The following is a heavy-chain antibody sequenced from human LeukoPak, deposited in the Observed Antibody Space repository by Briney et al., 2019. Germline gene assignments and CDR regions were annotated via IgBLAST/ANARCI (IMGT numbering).Heavy chain of an antibody. CDR3: ARGAGSY. CDR1: GGSFSGYY. CDR2: INHSGST. D-gene: IGHD3-10*01. Sequence: SETLSLACAVDGGSFSGYYWSWIRQPPGKGLGWIAEINHSGSTNSKPLRRSRVTIPVETSRNQFFLKRSAVTPATPACNYCARGAGSYWGQGTLVTVSS. V-gene: IGHV4-34*01. J-gene: IGHJ4*02.